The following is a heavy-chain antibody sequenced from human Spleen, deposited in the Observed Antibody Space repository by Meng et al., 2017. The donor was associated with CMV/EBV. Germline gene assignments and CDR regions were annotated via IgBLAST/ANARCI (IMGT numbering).Heavy chain of an antibody. D-gene: IGHD3-22*01. Sequence: ASVKVSCKASGYKFTTYHLSWVRQAPGQGLEWMGWINPKSGGTNYAQRFQGRVTMTRDTSINTVYMELRRLRSDDTAVYFCAKSLYTNYYSTYYGLDVWGQGTTVTVSS. V-gene: IGHV1-2*02. CDR3: AKSLYTNYYSTYYGLDV. CDR2: INPKSGGT. CDR1: GYKFTTYH. J-gene: IGHJ6*02.